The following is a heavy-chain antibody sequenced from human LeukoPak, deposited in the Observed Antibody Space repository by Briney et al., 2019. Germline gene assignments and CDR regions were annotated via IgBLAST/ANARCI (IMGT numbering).Heavy chain of an antibody. D-gene: IGHD3-3*01. CDR3: ARGGVGTIFGVVITA. V-gene: IGHV3-21*01. Sequence: GGSLRLSCAASGFTFSSYSMSWVRQAPGKGLEWVSSISSSSSYIYYADSVKGRFTISRDNAKNSLYLQMNSLRAEDTAVYYCARGGVGTIFGVVITAWGQGTLVTVSS. J-gene: IGHJ5*02. CDR2: ISSSSSYI. CDR1: GFTFSSYS.